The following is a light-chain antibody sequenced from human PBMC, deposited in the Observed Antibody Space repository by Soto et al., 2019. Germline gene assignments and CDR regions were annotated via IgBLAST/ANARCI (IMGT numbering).Light chain of an antibody. Sequence: QSVLTQPPSVSAAPGQKVTLSCSGSSSNIGNNYVSWYQHLPGTAPKLLIYDNDKRPSGIPDRFSGSKSGTSATLGITGLQTGDEADFYCGTWDSSLNVFVFGTGTKVTVL. CDR1: SSNIGNNY. J-gene: IGLJ1*01. V-gene: IGLV1-51*01. CDR2: DND. CDR3: GTWDSSLNVFV.